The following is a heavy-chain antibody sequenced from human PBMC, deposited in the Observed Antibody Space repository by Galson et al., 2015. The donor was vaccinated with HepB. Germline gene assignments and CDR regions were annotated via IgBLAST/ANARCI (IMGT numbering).Heavy chain of an antibody. Sequence: SVKVSCKASGGTFSSYAISWVRQAPGQGLEWMGGIIPMFRTTNYARTFRGRVTIAADEFTGTAHMELSSLRSEDTAIYYCAGQDCSTTNCYFAWFGPWGQGTLVTVSS. J-gene: IGHJ5*02. V-gene: IGHV1-69*13. D-gene: IGHD2-2*01. CDR1: GGTFSSYA. CDR3: AGQDCSTTNCYFAWFGP. CDR2: IIPMFRTT.